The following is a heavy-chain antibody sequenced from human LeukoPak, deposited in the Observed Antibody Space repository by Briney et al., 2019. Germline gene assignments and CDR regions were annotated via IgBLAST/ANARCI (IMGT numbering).Heavy chain of an antibody. CDR1: GYTFTSNY. V-gene: IGHV1-46*01. J-gene: IGHJ6*03. CDR3: ARGGDYYGSGSYGPARYYYYYYYMDV. D-gene: IGHD3-10*01. CDR2: ISPSGGST. Sequence: ASVKVSCKAFGYTFTSNYMHWVRQAPGQGPEWMGVISPSGGSTTYAQKFQGRVTITADESTSTAYMELSSLRSEDTAVYYCARGGDYYGSGSYGPARYYYYYYYMDVWGKGTTVTISS.